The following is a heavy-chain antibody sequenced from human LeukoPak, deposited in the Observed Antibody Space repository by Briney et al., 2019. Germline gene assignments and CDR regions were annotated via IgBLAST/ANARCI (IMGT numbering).Heavy chain of an antibody. V-gene: IGHV3-23*01. CDR3: AKDRDIVAKEFDY. Sequence: GGSLRLSCAASGFTLNSYGMSWVRQAPGKGLEWVSAISGDGKGTDYPDSVKGRFTISRDNSKNTLYLQMNSLRAEDTAVYYCAKDRDIVAKEFDYWGQGTLVTVSS. CDR1: GFTLNSYG. J-gene: IGHJ4*02. D-gene: IGHD5-12*01. CDR2: ISGDGKGT.